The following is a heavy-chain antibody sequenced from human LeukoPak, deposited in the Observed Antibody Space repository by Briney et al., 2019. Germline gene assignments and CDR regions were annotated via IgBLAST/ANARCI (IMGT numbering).Heavy chain of an antibody. Sequence: HGGSLRLSCTVSGSTFNNAWMSWVRQAPGEGLEWVGRIKSKADGGTTDYAAPVKGRFTISRDDSENTVFLQMSSLKTEDTAVYYCARFSPRAMGNYLDFWGQGTLVTVSS. CDR3: ARFSPRAMGNYLDF. CDR2: IKSKADGGTT. D-gene: IGHD7-27*01. CDR1: GSTFNNAW. V-gene: IGHV3-15*01. J-gene: IGHJ4*02.